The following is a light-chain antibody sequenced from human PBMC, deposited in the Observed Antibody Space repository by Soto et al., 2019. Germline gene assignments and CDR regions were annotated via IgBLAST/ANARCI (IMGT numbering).Light chain of an antibody. V-gene: IGLV3-9*01. CDR2: RDS. Sequence: SSELTQLLSVSVALRQAARVTCGGNNIGSNNMHWDQQKPGQAPVLVIYRDSNPPSGIPERFSGFNSGNTATLTISRAKAGDEADYYCQVWDSSTVVFGGGTKLTVL. J-gene: IGLJ2*01. CDR3: QVWDSSTVV. CDR1: NIGSNN.